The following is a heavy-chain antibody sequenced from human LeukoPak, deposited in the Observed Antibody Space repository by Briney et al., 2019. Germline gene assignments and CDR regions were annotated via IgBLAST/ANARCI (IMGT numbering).Heavy chain of an antibody. CDR1: GFTFSSSV. D-gene: IGHD2-2*01. J-gene: IGHJ4*02. Sequence: PGGSLRLSCVASGFTFSSSVMGWVRQAPGKGLECVSTFSGSSGNTYYADSVKGRFTISRDISKNTLYLQMNSLRAEETAVYYCAKREASSFEYWGQGTLVTVSS. V-gene: IGHV3-23*01. CDR3: AKREASSFEY. CDR2: FSGSSGNT.